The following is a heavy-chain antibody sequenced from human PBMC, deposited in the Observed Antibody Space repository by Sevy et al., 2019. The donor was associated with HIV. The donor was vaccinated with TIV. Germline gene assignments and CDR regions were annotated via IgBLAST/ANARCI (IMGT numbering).Heavy chain of an antibody. V-gene: IGHV4-59*01. D-gene: IGHD3-9*01. J-gene: IGHJ6*02. Sequence: SETLSLTCTVSGGSISSYYWTWIRQSPGKGLECIGYLYYNGRTIYNPSLTSRVTISVDTSKNQFSLGLSSVTAADTAVYFCARAGGTPDWGMDVWGQGTTVTVSS. CDR1: GGSISSYY. CDR3: ARAGGTPDWGMDV. CDR2: LYYNGRT.